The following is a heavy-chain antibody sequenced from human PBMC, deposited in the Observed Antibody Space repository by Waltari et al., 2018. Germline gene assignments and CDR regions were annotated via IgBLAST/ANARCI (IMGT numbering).Heavy chain of an antibody. Sequence: EVQLVQSGPQVKKPGESPRISCKASGYSFSRYWIGWVRQMPGKGVEWMGIIFPRDSDTRYTPSSQGRVTISADKSTGTAYLQFSSLTASDTAMYFCARELIWPGELGPFDLWGQGTFVSVSS. V-gene: IGHV5-51*01. CDR1: GYSFSRYW. CDR3: ARELIWPGELGPFDL. J-gene: IGHJ3*01. CDR2: IFPRDSDT. D-gene: IGHD1-26*01.